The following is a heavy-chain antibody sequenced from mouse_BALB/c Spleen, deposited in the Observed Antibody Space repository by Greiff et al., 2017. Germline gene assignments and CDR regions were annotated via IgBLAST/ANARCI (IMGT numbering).Heavy chain of an antibody. J-gene: IGHJ4*01. CDR1: GYTFTSYW. Sequence: VKLQESGAELAKPGASVKMSCKASGYTFTSYWMHWVKRRPGQGLEWIGYINPSTGYTEYNQKFKDKATLTADKSSSTAYMQLSSLTSEDSAVYYCARPATMITTKDAMDYWGQGTSVTVSS. D-gene: IGHD2-4*01. V-gene: IGHV1-7*01. CDR3: ARPATMITTKDAMDY. CDR2: INPSTGYT.